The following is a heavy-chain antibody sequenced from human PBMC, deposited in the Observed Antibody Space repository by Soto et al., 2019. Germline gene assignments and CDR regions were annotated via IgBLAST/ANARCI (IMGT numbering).Heavy chain of an antibody. CDR2: ISGSGGST. J-gene: IGHJ4*02. V-gene: IGHV3-23*01. CDR1: GFTFSSYA. Sequence: HPGGSLRLSCAASGFTFSSYAMSWVRQAPGKGLEWVSAISGSGGSTYYADSVKGRFTISRDNSKNTLYLQMNSLRAEDTAVYYCAKDTMILTGPEMYYFAYWGQGTLVTVSS. D-gene: IGHD3-9*01. CDR3: AKDTMILTGPEMYYFAY.